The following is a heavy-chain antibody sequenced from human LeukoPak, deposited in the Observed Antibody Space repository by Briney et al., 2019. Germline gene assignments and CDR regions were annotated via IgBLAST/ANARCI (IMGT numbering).Heavy chain of an antibody. J-gene: IGHJ4*02. Sequence: GGSLRLSCAASGFTFNSYWMHWVRQAPGKGLLWVSRINTDGSSTHYADSVKGRLTISRDNAKNMLYLQMNGLRVEDTAVYYCVVWGEDSSGHRFDHWGQGTLVTVSS. CDR3: VVWGEDSSGHRFDH. CDR2: INTDGSST. V-gene: IGHV3-74*01. CDR1: GFTFNSYW. D-gene: IGHD3-22*01.